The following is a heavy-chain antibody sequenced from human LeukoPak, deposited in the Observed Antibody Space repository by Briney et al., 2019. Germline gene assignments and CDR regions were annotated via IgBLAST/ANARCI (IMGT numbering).Heavy chain of an antibody. Sequence: PGGSLRLSCAASRFTFPTFNMNWVRQAPGKGLEWVSYISSDSTTISYADSVKGRFTISRDNAKTSLYLQMNSLKADDTAVYYCVRSYYYYMDVWGQGTTVTVSS. CDR2: ISSDSTTI. J-gene: IGHJ6*03. CDR3: VRSYYYYMDV. V-gene: IGHV3-48*01. CDR1: RFTFPTFN.